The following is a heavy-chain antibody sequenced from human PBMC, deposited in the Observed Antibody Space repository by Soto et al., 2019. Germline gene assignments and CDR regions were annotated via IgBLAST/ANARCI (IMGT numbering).Heavy chain of an antibody. CDR1: GFTFSSYS. V-gene: IGHV3-48*01. J-gene: IGHJ6*03. CDR2: ISSSSSTI. CDR3: ARDSPYYSLTGLRSPMYV. Sequence: GGSLRLSCAASGFTFSSYSMNWVRQAPGNGLEWVSYISSSSSTIYYADSVKGRFTISRDNAKNSLYLQMNSLRAEDTAVYYCARDSPYYSLTGLRSPMYVWGKGTTVTVSS. D-gene: IGHD3-9*01.